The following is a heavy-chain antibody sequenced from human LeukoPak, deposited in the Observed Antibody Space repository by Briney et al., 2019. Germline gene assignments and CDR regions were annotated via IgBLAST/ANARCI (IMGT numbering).Heavy chain of an antibody. CDR3: ARHGFGELFNYDY. Sequence: GGSLRLSCAASGFTFSSYGMHWVRQAPGKGLEWVAFIRFDGSNKYYADSVKGRFTISRDNSKNTLYLQMSLRAEDTAVYYCARHGFGELFNYDYWGQGTLVTVSS. J-gene: IGHJ4*02. D-gene: IGHD3-10*01. CDR1: GFTFSSYG. V-gene: IGHV3-30*02. CDR2: IRFDGSNK.